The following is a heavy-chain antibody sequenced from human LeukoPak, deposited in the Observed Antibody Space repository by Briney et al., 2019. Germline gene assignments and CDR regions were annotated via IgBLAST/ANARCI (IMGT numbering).Heavy chain of an antibody. V-gene: IGHV3-9*01. Sequence: PGGSLRLSGAASGFTFDDYAMHWVRQAPGKGLEWVSGISWNGGSIGYADSVKGRFTISRDNAKNSLYLQMNSLRAEDTALYYCAKDLVWGSGSYTFDYWGQGTLVTVSS. CDR3: AKDLVWGSGSYTFDY. D-gene: IGHD3-10*01. CDR1: GFTFDDYA. J-gene: IGHJ4*02. CDR2: ISWNGGSI.